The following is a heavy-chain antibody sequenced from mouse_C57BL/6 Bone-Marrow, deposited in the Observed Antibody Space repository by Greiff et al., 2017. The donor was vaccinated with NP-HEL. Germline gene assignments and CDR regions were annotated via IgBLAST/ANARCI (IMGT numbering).Heavy chain of an antibody. D-gene: IGHD1-1*01. J-gene: IGHJ1*03. CDR3: ARSYYYGSSPHWYFDV. CDR2: ISGGGGNT. Sequence: DVMLVESGGGLVKPGGSLKLSCAASGFTFSSYTMSWVRQTPEKRLEWVATISGGGGNTYYPDSVKGRFTISRDNAKNTLYLQMSSLRSEDTALYYCARSYYYGSSPHWYFDVWGTGTTVTVSS. V-gene: IGHV5-9*01. CDR1: GFTFSSYT.